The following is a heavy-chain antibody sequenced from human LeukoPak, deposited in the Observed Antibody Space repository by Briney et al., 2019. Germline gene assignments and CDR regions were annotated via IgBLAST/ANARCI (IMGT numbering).Heavy chain of an antibody. J-gene: IGHJ4*02. Sequence: SVKVSCKASGGTFSSYAISWVRQAPGQGLERMGRIIPIFGIANYAQKFQGRVTITADKSTSTAYMELSSLRSEDTAVYYCASPGYSYGYWYFDYWGQGTLVTVSS. V-gene: IGHV1-69*04. CDR2: IIPIFGIA. D-gene: IGHD5-18*01. CDR3: ASPGYSYGYWYFDY. CDR1: GGTFSSYA.